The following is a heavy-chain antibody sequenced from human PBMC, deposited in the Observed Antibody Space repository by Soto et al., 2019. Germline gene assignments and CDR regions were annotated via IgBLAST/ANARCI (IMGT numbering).Heavy chain of an antibody. CDR1: GWSISSGGYY. D-gene: IGHD1-26*01. J-gene: IGHJ4*02. Sequence: QVQLQESGPGLVKPSQTLSLTCTVSGWSISSGGYYWSWIRQHPGKGLEWIGYIYYSGSTYYNPSLKMRVNMSVDTSKNQFSLKLSSVTAADTAVYYCARSYGRTSDYWGQGTLVTVSS. V-gene: IGHV4-31*03. CDR2: IYYSGST. CDR3: ARSYGRTSDY.